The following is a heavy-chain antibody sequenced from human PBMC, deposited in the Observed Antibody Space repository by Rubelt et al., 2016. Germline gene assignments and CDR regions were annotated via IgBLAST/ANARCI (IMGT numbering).Heavy chain of an antibody. D-gene: IGHD2-8*02. CDR1: GFTFGSSS. Sequence: EVLLVESGGGLVQPGGSLRLSCTVSGFTFGSSSMGWVRQAPGKGLEWVSYIRTAPYGTTPEYAASVRGRSTFSRDDSNSVAYLHMDSLTTEDTAVYYCARSVRLVGDAFDIWGQGTMVTVSS. CDR2: IRTAPYGTTP. J-gene: IGHJ3*02. CDR3: ARSVRLVGDAFDI. V-gene: IGHV3-49*04.